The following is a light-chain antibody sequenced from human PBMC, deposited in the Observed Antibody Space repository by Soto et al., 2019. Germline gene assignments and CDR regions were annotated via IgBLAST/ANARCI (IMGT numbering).Light chain of an antibody. J-gene: IGLJ3*02. CDR2: LTSDGSH. V-gene: IGLV4-69*01. CDR3: QTWDTGTWV. Sequence: QSVLTQSPSASASLGASVKLTCTLSSGHSTYAIAWHQQRPDKGPRYLMKLTSDGSHTKGDEIPDRFSGSSSGAERYLTISRVQSEDEADYYCQTWDTGTWVFGGGTKLTVL. CDR1: SGHSTYA.